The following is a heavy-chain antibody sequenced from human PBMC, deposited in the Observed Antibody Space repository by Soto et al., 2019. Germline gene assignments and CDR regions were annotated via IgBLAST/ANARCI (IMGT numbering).Heavy chain of an antibody. CDR1: GGTFSSHS. D-gene: IGHD1-1*01. V-gene: IGHV1-69*01. Sequence: QVQLVQSGAEVKKPGSSVKVSCKSSGGTFSSHSINWVRQAPGQGLEWMGGIIPIFGPANFAKKFQGRVTITADESPTTAYMELSSLTSEDTAVYYCATGSFTSTGGRIGYHYNAMDVWGQGTTVTVSS. CDR3: ATGSFTSTGGRIGYHYNAMDV. J-gene: IGHJ6*02. CDR2: IIPIFGPA.